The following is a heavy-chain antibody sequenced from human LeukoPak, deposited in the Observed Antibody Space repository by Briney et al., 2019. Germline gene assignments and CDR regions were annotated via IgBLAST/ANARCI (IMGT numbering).Heavy chain of an antibody. CDR3: AKGSYDSSGYPYFDY. Sequence: PDRSLRLSCAASGFTFDDYAMHWVRQAPGKGLEWVSGISWNSGSIGYADSVKGRFTISRDNAKNSLYLQMNSLRAEDTALYYCAKGSYDSSGYPYFDYWGQGTLVTVSS. J-gene: IGHJ4*02. CDR1: GFTFDDYA. CDR2: ISWNSGSI. D-gene: IGHD3-22*01. V-gene: IGHV3-9*01.